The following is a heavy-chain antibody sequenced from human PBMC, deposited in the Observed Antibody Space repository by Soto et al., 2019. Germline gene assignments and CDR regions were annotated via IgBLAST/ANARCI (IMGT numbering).Heavy chain of an antibody. J-gene: IGHJ6*03. CDR1: GGSISSGGYY. D-gene: IGHD5-12*01. Sequence: SETLSLTCTVSGGSISSGGYYWSWIRQHPGKGLEWIGYIYYSGSTYYNPSLKSRVTISVDTSKNQFSLKLSSVTAADTAVYYCARDGRGYDLLRPYYYYMDVWGKGTTVTVSS. CDR3: ARDGRGYDLLRPYYYYMDV. CDR2: IYYSGST. V-gene: IGHV4-31*03.